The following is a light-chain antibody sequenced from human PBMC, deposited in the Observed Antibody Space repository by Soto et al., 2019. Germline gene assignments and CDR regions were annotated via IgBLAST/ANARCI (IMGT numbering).Light chain of an antibody. J-gene: IGLJ2*01. CDR3: SSYTSSSTSV. V-gene: IGLV2-14*01. CDR2: DVS. CDR1: SSDVGGYNY. Sequence: QPASVSGSPGQSITISCTGTSSDVGGYNYVSWYQQHPGKAPKLMIYDVSNRPSGVSNRFSGSKSGNTASLTISGLQAEDEADYYCSSYTSSSTSVFGGGTKLTVL.